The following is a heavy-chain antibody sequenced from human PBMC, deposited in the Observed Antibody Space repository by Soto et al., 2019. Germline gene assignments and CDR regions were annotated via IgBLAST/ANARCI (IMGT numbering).Heavy chain of an antibody. CDR2: ISGSGGST. D-gene: IGHD5-12*01. V-gene: IGHV3-23*01. Sequence: GGSLRLSCAASGFTFSSYAMSWVRQAPGKGLEWVSAISGSGGSTYYADSVKGRFTISRDNSKNTLYLQMNSLRAEDTAVYYCAKGRNLRDLRERAVFDYWGQGTLVTVSS. CDR1: GFTFSSYA. J-gene: IGHJ4*02. CDR3: AKGRNLRDLRERAVFDY.